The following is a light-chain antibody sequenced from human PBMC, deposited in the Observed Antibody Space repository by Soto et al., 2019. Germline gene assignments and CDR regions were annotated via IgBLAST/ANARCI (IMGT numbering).Light chain of an antibody. Sequence: DIQMTQSPSTLSASVGDRVTIACRASQSISSRLAWYQQKPGKAPKVLIYETSSLESGVPSRFGGSGSGTEFTLTISSLQPDDFAIYYCQQYNSYSWTFGQGTKVDI. V-gene: IGKV1-5*03. CDR2: ETS. J-gene: IGKJ1*01. CDR1: QSISSR. CDR3: QQYNSYSWT.